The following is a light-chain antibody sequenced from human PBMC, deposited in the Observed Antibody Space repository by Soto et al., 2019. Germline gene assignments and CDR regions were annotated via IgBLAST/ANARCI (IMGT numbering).Light chain of an antibody. Sequence: EIVLTQSPATLSLSPGERATLSCRASQSVSSYLAWYQQKPGQAPRLLIYDASNRATGIPARFSGGGSGTDFTLTISSLEPDDFAVHYCQQRSNWRFTFGPGTRVDIK. CDR1: QSVSSY. V-gene: IGKV3-11*01. CDR3: QQRSNWRFT. CDR2: DAS. J-gene: IGKJ3*01.